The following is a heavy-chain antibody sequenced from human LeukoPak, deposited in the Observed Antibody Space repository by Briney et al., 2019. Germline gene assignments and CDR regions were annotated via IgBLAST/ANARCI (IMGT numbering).Heavy chain of an antibody. CDR3: ARGYYDILTGYCPFDY. CDR2: INPNSGGT. CDR1: GYTFTGYY. Sequence: ASVKVSCKASGYTFTGYYMHWVRQAPGQGLEWMGWINPNSGGTNYAQKFQGWVTMTRDTSVSTAYMELSRLRSDDTAVYYCARGYYDILTGYCPFDYWGQGTLVTVSS. V-gene: IGHV1-2*04. J-gene: IGHJ4*02. D-gene: IGHD3-9*01.